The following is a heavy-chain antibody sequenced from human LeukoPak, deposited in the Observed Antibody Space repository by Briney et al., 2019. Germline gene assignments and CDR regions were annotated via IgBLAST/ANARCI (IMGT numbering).Heavy chain of an antibody. CDR3: ARADEYPAGFDY. J-gene: IGHJ4*02. CDR1: GFTFTNYW. D-gene: IGHD2-2*01. CDR2: IHKAGSES. Sequence: PGGSLRLSCAASGFTFTNYWMTWVRQVPGKGLEWVANIHKAGSESYYVDSVKGRFAISRDNAKNSLYLQLSSLRVEDTAVYYCARADEYPAGFDYWGQGTLVTVSS. V-gene: IGHV3-7*01.